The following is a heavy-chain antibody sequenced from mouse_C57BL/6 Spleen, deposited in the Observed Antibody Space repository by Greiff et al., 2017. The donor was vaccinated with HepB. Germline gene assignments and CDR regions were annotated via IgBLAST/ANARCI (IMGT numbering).Heavy chain of an antibody. CDR1: GYTFTSYW. CDR3: ARERGNWDDPFFAY. CDR2: INPSNGGT. V-gene: IGHV1-53*01. D-gene: IGHD4-1*01. J-gene: IGHJ3*01. Sequence: QVQLQQPGTELVKPGASVKLSCKASGYTFTSYWMHWVKQRPGQGLEWIGNINPSNGGTNYNEKFKSKATLTVDKSSSTACMQLSSLTSEDSAVYYCARERGNWDDPFFAYWGQGTLVTVSA.